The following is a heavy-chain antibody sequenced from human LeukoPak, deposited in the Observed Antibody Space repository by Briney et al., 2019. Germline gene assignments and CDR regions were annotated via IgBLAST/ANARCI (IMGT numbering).Heavy chain of an antibody. CDR1: GFTFSIYA. J-gene: IGHJ5*02. D-gene: IGHD3-10*02. Sequence: PGGSLRLSCAASGFTFSIYAMTWVRQAPGKGLEWVSVISASGGSTYYTDSVKGRVTISRDNSKNTLYLQMNSLRAEDTAVYYCAKGFTYVSPWGQGSLVTVSP. V-gene: IGHV3-23*01. CDR2: ISASGGST. CDR3: AKGFTYVSP.